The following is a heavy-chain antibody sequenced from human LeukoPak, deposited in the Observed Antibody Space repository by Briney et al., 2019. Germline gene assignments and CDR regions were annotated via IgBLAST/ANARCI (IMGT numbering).Heavy chain of an antibody. Sequence: AGGSLRLSCAASGFTFSSYTMNWVRQPPGKGLEWVSNIGTSSTTIYYADSVKGRFTISRDNAKNSLYLQMNSLRAEDTAVYYCAKYHTPNRIAAAGTEWGQGTLVTVSS. V-gene: IGHV3-48*01. CDR3: AKYHTPNRIAAAGTE. D-gene: IGHD6-13*01. CDR2: IGTSSTTI. J-gene: IGHJ4*02. CDR1: GFTFSSYT.